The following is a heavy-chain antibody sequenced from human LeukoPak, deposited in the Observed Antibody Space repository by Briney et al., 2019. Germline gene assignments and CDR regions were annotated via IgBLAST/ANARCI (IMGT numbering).Heavy chain of an antibody. CDR1: GGTFSSYA. CDR3: ARGRAAPGTGLEDY. CDR2: IIPILGIA. J-gene: IGHJ4*02. Sequence: ASVKVSCKASGGTFSSYAISWVRQAPGQGLEWMGRIIPILGIANYAQKFQGRVTITRDTSTATAYMEMSSLRSEDTALYYCARGRAAPGTGLEDYWGQGTLVAVSS. V-gene: IGHV1-69*04. D-gene: IGHD6-13*01.